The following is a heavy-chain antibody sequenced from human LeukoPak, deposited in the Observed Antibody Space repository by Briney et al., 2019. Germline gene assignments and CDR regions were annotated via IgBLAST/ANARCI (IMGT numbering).Heavy chain of an antibody. J-gene: IGHJ4*02. CDR3: ARAEYYYDSSDYFDY. CDR2: IWYDGSNK. CDR1: GFTFSSYG. D-gene: IGHD3-22*01. Sequence: GGSLRLSCAASGFTFSSYGMHWVRQAPGMGLEWVAVIWYDGSNKYYADSVKGRFTISRDNSKNTLYLQMNSLRAEDTAVYYCARAEYYYDSSDYFDYWGQGTLVTVSS. V-gene: IGHV3-33*01.